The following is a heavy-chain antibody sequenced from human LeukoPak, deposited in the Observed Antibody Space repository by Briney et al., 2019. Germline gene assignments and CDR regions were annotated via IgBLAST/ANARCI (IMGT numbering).Heavy chain of an antibody. Sequence: GGSLRLSCAASGFTFSSYAMSWVRQAPGKGLEWVSVIYSGGSTFYADSVKGRFTISRDNSKNTLYLQMNSLRAEDTAVYYCARDNWFDPWGQGTLVTVSS. CDR1: GFTFSSYA. CDR2: IYSGGST. V-gene: IGHV3-53*01. J-gene: IGHJ5*02. CDR3: ARDNWFDP.